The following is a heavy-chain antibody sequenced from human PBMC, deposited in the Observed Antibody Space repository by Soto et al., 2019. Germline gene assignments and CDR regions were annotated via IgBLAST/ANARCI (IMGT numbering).Heavy chain of an antibody. Sequence: GASVKVSCKASGGTFSSNTISWVRQAPGQGLEWMGRIIPILGIANYAQKFQGRVTITADKSTSTAYMELSSLRSEDTAVYYCEASSTSGNWFDPWGQGTLVTVSS. V-gene: IGHV1-69*02. D-gene: IGHD2-2*01. CDR3: EASSTSGNWFDP. CDR1: GGTFSSNT. CDR2: IIPILGIA. J-gene: IGHJ5*02.